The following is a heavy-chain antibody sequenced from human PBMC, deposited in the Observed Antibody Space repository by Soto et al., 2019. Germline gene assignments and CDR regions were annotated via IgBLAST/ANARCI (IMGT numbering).Heavy chain of an antibody. CDR2: IYYSGST. D-gene: IGHD3-22*01. V-gene: IGHV4-39*01. J-gene: IGHJ4*02. CDR1: GGSFSSSNYY. CDR3: ARHPSYFDRNTFFDH. Sequence: QLQLQESGPGLVKPSETLSLTCTVSGGSFSSSNYYWGWIRQPPGKGLEWIGFIYYSGSTFYNPSLKSRVSISGDTSKSQLSLRLSSVTAADTAVYYCARHPSYFDRNTFFDHWGQGSLVAVSS.